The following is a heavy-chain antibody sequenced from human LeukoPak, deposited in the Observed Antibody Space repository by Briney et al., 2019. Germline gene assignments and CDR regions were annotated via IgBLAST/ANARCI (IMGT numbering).Heavy chain of an antibody. J-gene: IGHJ4*02. CDR1: GFTFSSYA. V-gene: IGHV3-23*01. CDR2: ISGSGGST. CDR3: AKTPKYYYGSGSYSLDY. Sequence: GGSLRLSCAASGFTFSSYAMSWVRQAPGKGLEWVSAISGSGGSTYYADSVKGRSTISRDNSKNTLYLQMNSLRAEDTAVYYCAKTPKYYYGSGSYSLDYWGQGTLVTVSS. D-gene: IGHD3-10*01.